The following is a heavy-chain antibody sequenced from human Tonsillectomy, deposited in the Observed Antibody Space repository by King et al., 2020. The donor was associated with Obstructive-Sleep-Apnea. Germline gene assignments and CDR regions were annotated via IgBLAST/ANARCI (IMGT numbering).Heavy chain of an antibody. CDR2: IKSKTDGGTT. V-gene: IGHV3-15*01. J-gene: IGHJ5*02. D-gene: IGHD2-2*01. Sequence: VQLVESGGGLVKPGGSLRLSCAASGFTFSNAWMSWVRQAPGKGLEWVGRIKSKTDGGTTDYAAPVKGRFIILRDDSKNTLYLQMNSLKTEDTAVYYCTTDGCSSTSCYDYWFDPWGQGTLVTVSS. CDR1: GFTFSNAW. CDR3: TTDGCSSTSCYDYWFDP.